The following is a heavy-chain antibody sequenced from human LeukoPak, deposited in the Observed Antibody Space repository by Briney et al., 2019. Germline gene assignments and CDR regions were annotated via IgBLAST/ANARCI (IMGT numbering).Heavy chain of an antibody. CDR1: GGSISGYY. V-gene: IGHV4-59*01. J-gene: IGHJ4*02. Sequence: PSETLSLTCTVSGGSISGYYWSWIRQPPGKGLEWIGFIHDSGNTYYNASLRSRVSISVDTSKNQLSLNLRSVAAADTAVYYCARDLRGTTGTTDDYWGQGTLVTVSS. CDR3: ARDLRGTTGTTDDY. CDR2: IHDSGNT. D-gene: IGHD1-1*01.